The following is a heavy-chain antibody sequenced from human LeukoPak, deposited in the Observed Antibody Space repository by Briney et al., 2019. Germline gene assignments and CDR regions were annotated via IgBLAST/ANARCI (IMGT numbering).Heavy chain of an antibody. V-gene: IGHV3-23*01. CDR2: ISGSGGST. CDR3: AKDEAHYYDSSGYYYRADYYYGMDV. D-gene: IGHD3-22*01. CDR1: GFTFSSYA. J-gene: IGHJ6*02. Sequence: GGSLRLSCAASGFTFSSYAMSWVRQAPGKGLEWVSAISGSGGSTYYADSVKGRFTISRDNSKNTLYLQMNSLRAEDTAVYYCAKDEAHYYDSSGYYYRADYYYGMDVWGQGTTVTASS.